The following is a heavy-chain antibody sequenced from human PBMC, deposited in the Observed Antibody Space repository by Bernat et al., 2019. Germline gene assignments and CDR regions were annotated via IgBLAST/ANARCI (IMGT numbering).Heavy chain of an antibody. V-gene: IGHV3-23*04. CDR2: ISASGGST. D-gene: IGHD1-26*01. CDR1: GFTFSSYA. Sequence: EVQLVESGGVVVQPGGSLRLSCAASGFTFSSYAMSWVRQAPGKGLEWVSVISASGGSTYYADSVKGRFTISRDNSKNTLYLQMNSLRAEDTAVYYCAEGGNSGSSSADFDYWGQGTLVTVSS. J-gene: IGHJ4*02. CDR3: AEGGNSGSSSADFDY.